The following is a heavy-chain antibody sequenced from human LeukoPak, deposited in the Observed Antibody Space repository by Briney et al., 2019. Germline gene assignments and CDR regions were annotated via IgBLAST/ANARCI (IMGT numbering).Heavy chain of an antibody. V-gene: IGHV4-4*09. CDR3: ARHMYYYYMDV. CDR2: IYTSGST. J-gene: IGHJ6*03. Sequence: SETLSLTCTVSGGSISSYYWSWIWQPPGKGLEWIGYIYTSGSTNYNPSLKSRVTISVDTSKNQFSLKLSSVTAADTAVYYCARHMYYYYMDVWGKGTTVTVSS. CDR1: GGSISSYY.